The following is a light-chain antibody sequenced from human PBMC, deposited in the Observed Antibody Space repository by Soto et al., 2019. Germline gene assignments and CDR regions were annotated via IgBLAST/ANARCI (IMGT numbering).Light chain of an antibody. J-gene: IGKJ2*01. CDR3: QQSYSTLGT. CDR2: AAS. Sequence: IQMTQSPSSLSASVGDRVIITCRSDHSINNYLNWYQQRPGKVPKLLIYAASTLQSGVPSRFSGSGSGRVFTLTINSLQPEDVAAYYCQQSYSTLGTFGRGTRVEI. CDR1: HSINNY. V-gene: IGKV1-39*01.